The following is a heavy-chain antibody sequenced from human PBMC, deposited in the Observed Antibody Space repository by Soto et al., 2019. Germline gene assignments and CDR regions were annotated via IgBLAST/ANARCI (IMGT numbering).Heavy chain of an antibody. V-gene: IGHV1-69*01. CDR1: GGPFGSSA. CDR3: ARLRRDWGDAFDL. Sequence: QVQLVQSGADVKKPGSSVKVSCKTSGGPFGSSAISWVRQAPAQGLEWMGEIIPVFDKANYAQNFQGRLTITADEPTGTVFMQLSSLRSEDTAGYFCARLRRDWGDAFDLWGLGTFVTVSS. CDR2: IIPVFDKA. D-gene: IGHD3-16*01. J-gene: IGHJ3*01.